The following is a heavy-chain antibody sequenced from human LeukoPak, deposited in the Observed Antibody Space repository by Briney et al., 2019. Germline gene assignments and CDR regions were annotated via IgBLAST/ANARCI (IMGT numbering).Heavy chain of an antibody. CDR2: IRKDGSEK. Sequence: GGSLRLSCAASGFTFSNYWMNWVRQAPGNALDSLAYIRKDGSEKYYVGSVKGRFTISRDNAKNSLYLQMNSLRAEDTAVYYCARHTSGQPFDYWGQGTLVTVSS. D-gene: IGHD6-19*01. CDR1: GFTFSNYW. V-gene: IGHV3-7*03. CDR3: ARHTSGQPFDY. J-gene: IGHJ4*02.